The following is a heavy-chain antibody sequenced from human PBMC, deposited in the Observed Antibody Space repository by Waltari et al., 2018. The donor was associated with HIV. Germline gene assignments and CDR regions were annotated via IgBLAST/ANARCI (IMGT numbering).Heavy chain of an antibody. CDR3: ARLSIFFGAGFFES. CDR1: GDSISNRNYY. J-gene: IGHJ4*02. Sequence: QLQLHESGPGLVKPSETLSLTCTVSGDSISNRNYYWGWARQSPEKGLEWIASIYHSGATFYNPSLKSRVTISVDTSKSQFSLEVTPVTAADTALYYCARLSIFFGAGFFESWGQGVLVTVS. D-gene: IGHD3-10*01. CDR2: IYHSGAT. V-gene: IGHV4-39*01.